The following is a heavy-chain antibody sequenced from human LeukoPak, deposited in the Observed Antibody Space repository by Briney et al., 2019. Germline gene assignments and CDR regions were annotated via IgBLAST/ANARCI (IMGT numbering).Heavy chain of an antibody. Sequence: GGSLRLSCAASGFSFSTYSFSWVRQAPGKGLEWVSGISASGGDTFYADSVKGRFTISRDNSKNTLYLQMNSLRAEDTAVYYCASLDTAKQPLANHWGQGTLVTVSS. D-gene: IGHD5-18*01. V-gene: IGHV3-23*01. J-gene: IGHJ5*02. CDR2: ISASGGDT. CDR3: ASLDTAKQPLANH. CDR1: GFSFSTYS.